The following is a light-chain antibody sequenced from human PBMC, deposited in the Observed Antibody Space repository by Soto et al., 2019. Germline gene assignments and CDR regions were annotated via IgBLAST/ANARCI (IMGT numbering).Light chain of an antibody. CDR1: QGLRSA. V-gene: IGKV1-13*02. CDR2: DAS. J-gene: IGKJ5*01. Sequence: AIQLTQSPSSLSASVGDRVSITCRASQGLRSALAWYQQKPGKPPKILIYDASSLQSGVPSRFSGSESGTACTLTISRLQPEDFATYYCHQLNSYPFTFGQGTRLEIK. CDR3: HQLNSYPFT.